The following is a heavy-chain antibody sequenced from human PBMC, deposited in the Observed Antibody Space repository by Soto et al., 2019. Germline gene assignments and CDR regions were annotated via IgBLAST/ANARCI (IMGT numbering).Heavy chain of an antibody. CDR1: GFTFSDYY. Sequence: QVQLVESGGGLVKPGGSLRLSCAASGFTFSDYYMTWIRQAPGKGLEWVAFIDGSGTTIYDADSVKGRFTISRDNAKNSLYLQMNGLRAEDTAVYYCARDGTPRGYSYDVSFDYWGQGSLVTVSS. J-gene: IGHJ4*02. CDR3: ARDGTPRGYSYDVSFDY. V-gene: IGHV3-11*01. D-gene: IGHD5-18*01. CDR2: IDGSGTTI.